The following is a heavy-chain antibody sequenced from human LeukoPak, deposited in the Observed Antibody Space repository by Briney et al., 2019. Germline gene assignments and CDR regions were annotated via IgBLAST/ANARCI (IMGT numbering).Heavy chain of an antibody. J-gene: IGHJ4*02. CDR1: GYTFTSYG. CDR2: ISAYNGNT. Sequence: ASVKVSCKASGYTFTSYGISWVRQAPGQGLEWMGWISAYNGNTNYAQKLQGRVTMTTDTSTSTAYMELRSLRSDDAAVYYGARAEGLGYGDFVDYWGQGTLVTVSS. D-gene: IGHD4-17*01. CDR3: ARAEGLGYGDFVDY. V-gene: IGHV1-18*01.